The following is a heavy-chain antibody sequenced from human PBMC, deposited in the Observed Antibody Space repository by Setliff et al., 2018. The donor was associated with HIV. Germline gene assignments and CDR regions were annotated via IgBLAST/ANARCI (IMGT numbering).Heavy chain of an antibody. CDR1: GFTFSSYW. J-gene: IGHJ3*02. D-gene: IGHD3-3*01. CDR2: IKQDGSEK. V-gene: IGHV3-7*03. CDR3: ARGEGYDFWSGYSHWAFDI. Sequence: PGGSLRLSCAASGFTFSSYWMSWVRQAPGKGLEWVANIKQDGSEKYYVDSVKGRFTISRDNAKNSLYLQMNSLRAEDTAVYYCARGEGYDFWSGYSHWAFDIWGQGTMVTVSS.